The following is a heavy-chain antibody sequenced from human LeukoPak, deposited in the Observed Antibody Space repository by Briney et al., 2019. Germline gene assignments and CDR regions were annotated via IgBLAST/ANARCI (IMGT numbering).Heavy chain of an antibody. J-gene: IGHJ4*02. CDR3: ASILVRPGRDY. CDR1: GFTVSSNY. D-gene: IGHD3-22*01. CDR2: IYSGGST. V-gene: IGHV3-53*01. Sequence: GGSLRLSCAASGFTVSSNYMSWVRQAPGKGLEWVSIIYSGGSTYSADSVKGRFTNSRDNSKNTLYLQMNSLRAEDTAVYYCASILVRPGRDYWGQGTLVTVSS.